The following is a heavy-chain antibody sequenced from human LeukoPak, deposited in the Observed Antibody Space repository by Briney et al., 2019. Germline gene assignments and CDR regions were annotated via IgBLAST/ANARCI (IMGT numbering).Heavy chain of an antibody. CDR1: GGSISIGCYS. V-gene: IGHV4-30-2*01. Sequence: SQTLSLTCAVSGGSISIGCYSWGWIRQPPGRGLEWIVYIYHSGSTYYNPCLKSRVTISVDRSKNQFSLKLSSVTAADTAVEYCARARVWDYNWFDPWGQGTLVTVSS. CDR3: ARARVWDYNWFDP. CDR2: IYHSGST. J-gene: IGHJ5*02. D-gene: IGHD3-16*01.